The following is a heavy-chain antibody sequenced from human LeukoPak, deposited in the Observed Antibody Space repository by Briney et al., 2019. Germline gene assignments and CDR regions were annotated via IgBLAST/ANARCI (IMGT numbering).Heavy chain of an antibody. V-gene: IGHV4-59*01. Sequence: PSETLSLTCTVSGGSISSYYWSWIRQPPGKGLEWIGYIYYSGSTNYNPSLKSRVTISVDTSKNQFSLKLSSVTAADTAVYYCARGIDSSGYYFFDYWGRGTLVTVSS. CDR3: ARGIDSSGYYFFDY. J-gene: IGHJ4*02. D-gene: IGHD3-22*01. CDR2: IYYSGST. CDR1: GGSISSYY.